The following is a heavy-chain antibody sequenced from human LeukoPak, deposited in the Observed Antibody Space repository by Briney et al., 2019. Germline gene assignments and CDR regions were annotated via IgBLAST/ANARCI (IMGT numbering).Heavy chain of an antibody. V-gene: IGHV3-48*04. D-gene: IGHD1-26*01. Sequence: PGGSLRLSCAASGFIFSTYNMNWVRQAPGKGLEWPSYISSRSSTIYYADSVKGRFTISRDNAKNSLYLQMNSLRAEDTAVYYCARGAKWAYYFDYWGQGTLVTVSS. CDR1: GFIFSTYN. CDR2: ISSRSSTI. CDR3: ARGAKWAYYFDY. J-gene: IGHJ4*02.